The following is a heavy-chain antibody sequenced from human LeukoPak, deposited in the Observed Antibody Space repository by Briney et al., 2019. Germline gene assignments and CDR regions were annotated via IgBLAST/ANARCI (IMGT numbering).Heavy chain of an antibody. CDR1: GFTFSSYS. J-gene: IGHJ4*02. CDR3: ARGGSSWYRVDY. CDR2: ISSSSTI. D-gene: IGHD6-13*01. V-gene: IGHV3-48*01. Sequence: GGSLRLSCAASGFTFSSYSMNWVRQAPGKGLEWVSYISSSSTIYYADSVKGRFTISRANAKTSLYLQMKSLRAEATAVYYCARGGSSWYRVDYWGQGTLVTVSS.